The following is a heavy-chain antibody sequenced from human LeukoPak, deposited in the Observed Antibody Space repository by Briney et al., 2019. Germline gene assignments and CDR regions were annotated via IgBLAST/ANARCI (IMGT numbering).Heavy chain of an antibody. CDR1: GGSISSSSYY. D-gene: IGHD3-3*01. J-gene: IGHJ5*02. Sequence: SETLSLTCTVSGGSISSSSYYWGWIRQPPGKGLEWIGSIYYSGSTYYNPSLKSRVTISVDTSKNQFSLKLSSVTAADTAVYYCARHHIDLGIFGVVGYNWFDPWGQGTLVTVSS. CDR3: ARHHIDLGIFGVVGYNWFDP. V-gene: IGHV4-39*01. CDR2: IYYSGST.